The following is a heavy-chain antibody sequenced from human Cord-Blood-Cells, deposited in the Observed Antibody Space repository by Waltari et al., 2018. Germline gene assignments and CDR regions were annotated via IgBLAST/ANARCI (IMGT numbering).Heavy chain of an antibody. V-gene: IGHV3-53*02. J-gene: IGHJ4*02. Sequence: EVQLVETGGGLIQPGGSLRLSCAASGFHVSSNYMSWVRQAPGKGLEWVSVIYSGGSTYYADSVKGRFTISRDNSKNTLYLQMNSLRAEDTAVYYCARLPFDYGDYFDYWGQGTLVTVSS. D-gene: IGHD4-17*01. CDR2: IYSGGST. CDR1: GFHVSSNY. CDR3: ARLPFDYGDYFDY.